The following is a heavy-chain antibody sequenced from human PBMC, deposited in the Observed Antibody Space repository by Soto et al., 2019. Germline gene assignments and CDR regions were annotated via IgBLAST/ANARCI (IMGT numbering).Heavy chain of an antibody. D-gene: IGHD3-9*01. CDR3: AAEGLDYDILTGYQSDY. CDR2: IYYSGST. Sequence: SETLSLTCTVSGGSISSSSYYWGWIRQPPGKGLEWIGSIYYSGSTYYNPSLKSRVTISVYTSKNQFSLKLSSVTAADTAVYYCAAEGLDYDILTGYQSDYWGQGTLVTVPQ. V-gene: IGHV4-39*01. CDR1: GGSISSSSYY. J-gene: IGHJ4*02.